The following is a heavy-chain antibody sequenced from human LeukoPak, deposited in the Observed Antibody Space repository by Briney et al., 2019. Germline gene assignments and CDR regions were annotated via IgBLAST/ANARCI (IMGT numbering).Heavy chain of an antibody. Sequence: GESLKISCKGPGYSFTSYWIGWVRQIPGKGLEWMGIIYPGDSDTRYSPSFQGQFTISADKSISTAYLQWSSLKASDTDMYYCARQGCSSTSCYFYYYGMDVWGQGTTVTVSS. CDR1: GYSFTSYW. D-gene: IGHD2-2*01. V-gene: IGHV5-51*01. J-gene: IGHJ6*02. CDR3: ARQGCSSTSCYFYYYGMDV. CDR2: IYPGDSDT.